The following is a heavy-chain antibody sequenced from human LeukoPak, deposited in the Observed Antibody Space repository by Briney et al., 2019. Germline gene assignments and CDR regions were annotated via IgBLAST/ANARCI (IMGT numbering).Heavy chain of an antibody. V-gene: IGHV3-30*04. CDR1: GFTFSSYA. CDR3: AKFCDGAPYYYYYYGMDV. CDR2: ISYDGSNK. Sequence: GGSLRLSCAASGFTFSSYAMHWVRQAPGKGLEWVAVISYDGSNKYYADSVKGRFTISRDNSKNTLYLQMNSLRAEDTAVYYCAKFCDGAPYYYYYYGMDVWGQGTTVTVSS. D-gene: IGHD2-21*01. J-gene: IGHJ6*02.